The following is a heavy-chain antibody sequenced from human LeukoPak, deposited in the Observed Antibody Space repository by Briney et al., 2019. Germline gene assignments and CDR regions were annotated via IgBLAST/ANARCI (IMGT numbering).Heavy chain of an antibody. D-gene: IGHD3-22*01. J-gene: IGHJ6*02. CDR3: AREFGYYDSSGYPLGMDV. CDR2: ISAQTSTI. Sequence: GGSQRLSCAASGFAFSNYGMNWVRQAPGKGLEWVSSISAQTSTIYYAGSVKGRFTISRDNSKNTLYLQMNSLRAEDTAVYYCAREFGYYDSSGYPLGMDVWGQGTTVTVSS. V-gene: IGHV3-48*01. CDR1: GFAFSNYG.